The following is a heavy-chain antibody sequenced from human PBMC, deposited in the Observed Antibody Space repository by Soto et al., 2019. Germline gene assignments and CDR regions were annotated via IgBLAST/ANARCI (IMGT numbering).Heavy chain of an antibody. J-gene: IGHJ4*02. V-gene: IGHV3-66*01. CDR2: FDNGGNT. CDR1: GFTVSRYY. CDR3: ARDGVGATTFFGYLDY. D-gene: IGHD1-26*01. Sequence: GGSLRLSCAVSGFTVSRYYMSWVRQPPGKGPEWVALFDNGGNTYYAESVKGRFTISRDSSENTLDLQLNSLRAEDTAVYYCARDGVGATTFFGYLDYWGQGALVTVSS.